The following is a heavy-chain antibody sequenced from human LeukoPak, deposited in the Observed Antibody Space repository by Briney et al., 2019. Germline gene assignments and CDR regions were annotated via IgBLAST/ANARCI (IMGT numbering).Heavy chain of an antibody. CDR3: ARDLLGYSYDAYYFDF. CDR2: INPTGGST. Sequence: SGGSLRLSCAASGFTFSSYAMSWVRQAPGKGLGWVSAINPTGGSTYYADSVKGRFTISRDNSKNTLYLQMNSLRAEDTAVYYCARDLLGYSYDAYYFDFWGQGTLVTVSS. CDR1: GFTFSSYA. V-gene: IGHV3-23*01. J-gene: IGHJ4*02. D-gene: IGHD5-18*01.